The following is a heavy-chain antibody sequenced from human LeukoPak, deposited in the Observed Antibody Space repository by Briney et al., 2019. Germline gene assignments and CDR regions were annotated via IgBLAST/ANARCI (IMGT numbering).Heavy chain of an antibody. V-gene: IGHV1-69*05. D-gene: IGHD3-22*01. J-gene: IGHJ4*02. CDR2: IIPIFGTA. CDR1: GGTFSSYA. CDR3: AREDYDSSGYYPDY. Sequence: ASVKVSCKASGGTFSSYAISWVRQAPGQGLEWMGRIIPIFGTANYAQKFQGRVTITTDESTSTAYMELSSLRSGDTAVYYCAREDYDSSGYYPDYWGQGTLVTVSS.